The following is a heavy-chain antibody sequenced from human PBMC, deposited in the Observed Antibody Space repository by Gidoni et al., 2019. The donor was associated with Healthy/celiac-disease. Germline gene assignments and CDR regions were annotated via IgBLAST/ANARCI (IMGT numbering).Heavy chain of an antibody. D-gene: IGHD3-10*01. V-gene: IGHV3-30-3*01. CDR1: GFTFSSYA. J-gene: IGHJ4*02. CDR3: AREKDLKVRGVMDY. Sequence: QVQLVDSGGGVFKPGRSLRLSCPAAGFTFSSYAMHWVRQAPGKGLEWVAVISYDGSNKSYADSVKGRFTISRDNSKNTLYLQMNSLRAEDTAVYYCAREKDLKVRGVMDYWGQGTLVTVSS. CDR2: ISYDGSNK.